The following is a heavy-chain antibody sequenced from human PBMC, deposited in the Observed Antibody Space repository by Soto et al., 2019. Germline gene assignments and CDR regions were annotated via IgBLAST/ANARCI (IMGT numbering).Heavy chain of an antibody. CDR1: GFTFSTYA. Sequence: EVQLLESGGKLVQPRGSLTLSCAASGFTFSTYAMAWVRQAPGKGLEWVSGVSASGLNTDYADPVKGRFYISRYNSKNTVSLHVNSLRAEDTALYYCAKDRTLRTSGYVLDYWGQGTPVSVSS. J-gene: IGHJ4*02. D-gene: IGHD5-18*01. V-gene: IGHV3-23*01. CDR2: VSASGLNT. CDR3: AKDRTLRTSGYVLDY.